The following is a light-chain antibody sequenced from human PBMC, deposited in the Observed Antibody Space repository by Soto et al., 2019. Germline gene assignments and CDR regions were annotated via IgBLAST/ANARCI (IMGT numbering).Light chain of an antibody. CDR3: QQYINLPYT. J-gene: IGKJ2*01. CDR1: QDISNY. CDR2: DAS. Sequence: DIQMTQSPSSLSASVGDRVTITCQASQDISNYLNWYQQKPGKAPKLVIYDASNLEARVPSRFSASGTGTDFTFTIIRLQPEDIATYYCQQYINLPYTFGQGTKLEI. V-gene: IGKV1-33*01.